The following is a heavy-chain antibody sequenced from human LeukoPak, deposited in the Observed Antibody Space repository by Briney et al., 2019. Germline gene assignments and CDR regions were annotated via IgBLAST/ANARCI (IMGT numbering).Heavy chain of an antibody. CDR1: GYTFTDYG. CDR3: AREIARITIFGVDRGYFDY. CDR2: ISAYNGNT. Sequence: ASVKVSCKASGYTFTDYGISWVRQAPGQGLEWMGWISAYNGNTYFAQKFQGRVTMTTDTSTTTAYMELRSLRSDDTAVYYCAREIARITIFGVDRGYFDYWGQGTLVTVSS. V-gene: IGHV1-18*01. D-gene: IGHD3-3*01. J-gene: IGHJ4*02.